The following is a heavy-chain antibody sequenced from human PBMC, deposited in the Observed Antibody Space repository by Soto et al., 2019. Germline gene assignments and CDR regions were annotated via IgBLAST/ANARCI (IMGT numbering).Heavy chain of an antibody. J-gene: IGHJ6*03. V-gene: IGHV3-73*01. D-gene: IGHD3-10*01. CDR2: IRSKANSYAT. CDR3: TASREVGSGNMGFYYMDV. CDR1: GFTFSGSA. Sequence: PGGSLRLSCAASGFTFSGSAMHWVRQASGKGLEWVGRIRSKANSYATAYAASVKGRFTISRDDSKNTAYLQMNSLKNKDTAVYYCTASREVGSGNMGFYYMDVWGKGTAVTVSS.